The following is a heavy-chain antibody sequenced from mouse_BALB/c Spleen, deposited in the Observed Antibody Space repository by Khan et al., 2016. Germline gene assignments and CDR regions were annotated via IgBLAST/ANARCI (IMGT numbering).Heavy chain of an antibody. CDR2: IDPANGNT. V-gene: IGHV14-3*02. Sequence: VQLQQPGAELVKPGASVKLSCTASGFNIKDTYMHWVKQRPEQGLEWIGRIDPANGNTKYDPKFQGKATITADTSSNTAYLQLSSLTSEDTAVYYCARGGKGYWYFDVWGAGTTVTVSS. J-gene: IGHJ1*01. D-gene: IGHD1-3*01. CDR1: GFNIKDTY. CDR3: ARGGKGYWYFDV.